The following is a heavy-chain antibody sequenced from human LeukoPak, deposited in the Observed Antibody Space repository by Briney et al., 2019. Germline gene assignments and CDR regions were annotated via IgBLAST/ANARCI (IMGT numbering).Heavy chain of an antibody. CDR1: GFTFSSYA. CDR2: ISYDGSNK. V-gene: IGHV3-30-3*01. J-gene: IGHJ4*02. D-gene: IGHD3-22*01. Sequence: GGSLRLSCAASGFTFSSYAMHWVRQAPGKGLEWVAVISYDGSNKYYADSVKGRFTISRDNSKNTLYLQMNSLRAEDTAVYYCARGGATYYYDSSGYYYFDYWGQGTLVIVSS. CDR3: ARGGATYYYDSSGYYYFDY.